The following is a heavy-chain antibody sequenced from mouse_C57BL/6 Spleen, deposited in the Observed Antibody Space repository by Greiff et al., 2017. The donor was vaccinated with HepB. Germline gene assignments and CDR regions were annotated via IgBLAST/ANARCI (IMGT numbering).Heavy chain of an antibody. V-gene: IGHV3-6*01. CDR2: ISYDGSN. J-gene: IGHJ3*01. CDR1: GYSITSGYY. CDR3: ARAGLEAWFAY. D-gene: IGHD3-1*01. Sequence: EVQLQESGPGLVKPSQSLSLTCSVPGYSITSGYYWNWIRQFPGNKLEWMGYISYDGSNNYNPSLKNRISITRDTSKNQFFLKLNSVTTEDTATYYCARAGLEAWFAYWGQGTLVTVSA.